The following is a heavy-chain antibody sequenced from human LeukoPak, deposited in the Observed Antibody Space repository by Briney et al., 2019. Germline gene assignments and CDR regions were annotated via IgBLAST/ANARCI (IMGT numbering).Heavy chain of an antibody. CDR2: MNPNSGNT. CDR1: GYTFTSYD. V-gene: IGHV1-8*01. Sequence: ASVKVSCKASGYTFTSYDINWVRQATGQGLEWMGWMNPNSGNTGYAQKFQGRVTMTRNTSISTAYMELSSLRPEDTAVYYCARSHSSSWYRTLTVDYWGQGTLVTVSS. J-gene: IGHJ4*02. D-gene: IGHD6-13*01. CDR3: ARSHSSSWYRTLTVDY.